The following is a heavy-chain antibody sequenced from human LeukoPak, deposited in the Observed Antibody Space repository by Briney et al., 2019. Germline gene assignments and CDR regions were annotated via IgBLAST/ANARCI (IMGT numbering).Heavy chain of an antibody. J-gene: IGHJ2*01. CDR1: GYTFTSYY. CDR3: ARAGVVVPAARGYFDL. V-gene: IGHV1-46*01. CDR2: INPSGGST. Sequence: ASVKVSCTASGYTFTSYYMHGVRQATVQGLEWMGIINPSGGSTSYAQKFQRTVTITTDESTSTAYMELSSLRSEDTAVYYCARAGVVVPAARGYFDLWGRGTLVTVSS. D-gene: IGHD2-2*01.